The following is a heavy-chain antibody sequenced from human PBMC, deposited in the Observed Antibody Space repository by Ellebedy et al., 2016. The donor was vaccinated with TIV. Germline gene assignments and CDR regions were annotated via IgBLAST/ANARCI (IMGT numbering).Heavy chain of an antibody. CDR1: GFTFSSYA. D-gene: IGHD3-16*01. J-gene: IGHJ4*02. Sequence: GESLKISCAASGFTFSSYAMSWVRQAPGKRLEWVSGISGFEQTTHYADSVEGRFAISRDNSKNTLYLQMNSLRAEDTAVYYCTKRAEGWGFFDYWGQGILVTVSS. CDR2: ISGFEQTT. V-gene: IGHV3-23*01. CDR3: TKRAEGWGFFDY.